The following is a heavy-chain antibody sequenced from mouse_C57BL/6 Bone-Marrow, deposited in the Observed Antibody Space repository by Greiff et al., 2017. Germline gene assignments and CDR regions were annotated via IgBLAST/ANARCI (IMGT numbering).Heavy chain of an antibody. Sequence: VKLVESGPGLVQPSQSLSITCTVSGFSLTSYGVHWVRQSPGKGLEWLGVIWSGGSTDYNAAFISRLSISKDNSKSQVFFKMNSLQADDTAIYYCARNGAYYYGSSYYYAMDYWGQGTSVTVSS. CDR1: GFSLTSYG. V-gene: IGHV2-2*01. J-gene: IGHJ4*01. D-gene: IGHD1-1*01. CDR3: ARNGAYYYGSSYYYAMDY. CDR2: IWSGGST.